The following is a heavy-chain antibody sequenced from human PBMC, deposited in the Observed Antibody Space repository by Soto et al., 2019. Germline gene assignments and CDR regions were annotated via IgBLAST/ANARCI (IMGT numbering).Heavy chain of an antibody. CDR3: AKEQVRGEYYGMDV. D-gene: IGHD3-10*01. V-gene: IGHV3-23*01. J-gene: IGHJ6*02. CDR2: ISGSGADT. CDR1: GFIFSNYA. Sequence: GGSLRLSCAPSGFIFSNYAMSWVRQARGKGLEWVSAISGSGADTYYTESVKGRFTISRDNFKNTLYLQMNSLRAEDTALYYCAKEQVRGEYYGMDVWGQGTTVTVSS.